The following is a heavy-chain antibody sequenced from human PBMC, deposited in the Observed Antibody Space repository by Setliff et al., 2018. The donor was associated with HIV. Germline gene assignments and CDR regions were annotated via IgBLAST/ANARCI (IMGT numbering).Heavy chain of an antibody. Sequence: SETLSLTCTVSGGSISITSYYWGWIRQPPGKGLEWIGSIHYSGTTYYNPSLKSRVTISVDTTTNQVSLQVNSVTAVDTAVYYCARVPHRVVGTTTLLYHFDYWGLGTLGTVSS. D-gene: IGHD1-26*01. V-gene: IGHV4-39*07. J-gene: IGHJ4*02. CDR1: GGSISITSYY. CDR2: IHYSGTT. CDR3: ARVPHRVVGTTTLLYHFDY.